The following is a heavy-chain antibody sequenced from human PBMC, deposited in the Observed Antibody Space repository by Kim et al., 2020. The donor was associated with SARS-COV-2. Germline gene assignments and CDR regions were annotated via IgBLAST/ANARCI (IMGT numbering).Heavy chain of an antibody. J-gene: IGHJ4*02. CDR3: ARARDSSGYHAY. D-gene: IGHD3-22*01. CDR2: IYYTGST. CDR1: GGSISNYH. V-gene: IGHV4-59*13. Sequence: SETLSLTCKVSGGSISNYHWSWIRQPPGKGLEWVGYIYYTGSTNYNPSLKSRVTISVDTSKNQFSLNLSSVTAADTAVYYCARARDSSGYHAYWGQGTLVTVSS.